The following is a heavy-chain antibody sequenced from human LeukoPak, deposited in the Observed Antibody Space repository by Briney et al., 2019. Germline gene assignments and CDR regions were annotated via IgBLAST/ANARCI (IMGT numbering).Heavy chain of an antibody. D-gene: IGHD3-10*01. V-gene: IGHV3-48*04. Sequence: SGGSLRLSCAASGFTFSSYSMNWVRQAPGRGLEWVSYISGSSTTIYYADSVKGRFTISRDNAKNSLYLQMNSLRAEDTAVYYCASRTRSGSYSSFDYWGQGTLVTVSS. CDR2: ISGSSTTI. CDR1: GFTFSSYS. CDR3: ASRTRSGSYSSFDY. J-gene: IGHJ4*02.